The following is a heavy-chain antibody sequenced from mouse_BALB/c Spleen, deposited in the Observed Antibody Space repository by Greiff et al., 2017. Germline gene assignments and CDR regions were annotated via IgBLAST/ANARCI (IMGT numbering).Heavy chain of an antibody. CDR1: GYSITSDYA. CDR3: ASYRYGGGYFDY. Sequence: DVKLQESGPGLVKPSQSLSLTCTVTGYSITSDYAWNWIRQFPGNKLEWMGYISYSGSTSYNPSLKSRISITRDTSKNQFFLQLNSVTTEDTATYYCASYRYGGGYFDYWGQGTTLTVSS. CDR2: ISYSGST. D-gene: IGHD2-14*01. J-gene: IGHJ2*01. V-gene: IGHV3-2*02.